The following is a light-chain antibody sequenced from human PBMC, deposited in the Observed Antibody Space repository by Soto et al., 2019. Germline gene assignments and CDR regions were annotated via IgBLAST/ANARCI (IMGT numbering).Light chain of an antibody. Sequence: DIQMTQSPSTLSASVGDRVTITCRASQSISSWLAWYQHKPGKAPKLLIYKATSLASGVPSRFSGSGSGTEFTLTISSLQPDDFATYYCQQYKSSSQTFGQGTKVEIK. CDR1: QSISSW. CDR2: KAT. V-gene: IGKV1-5*03. J-gene: IGKJ1*01. CDR3: QQYKSSSQT.